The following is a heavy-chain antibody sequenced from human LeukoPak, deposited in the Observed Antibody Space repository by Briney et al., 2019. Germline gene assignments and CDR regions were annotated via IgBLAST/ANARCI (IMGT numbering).Heavy chain of an antibody. CDR3: ARRAPSTTYLDY. D-gene: IGHD2/OR15-2a*01. J-gene: IGHJ4*02. CDR2: IFYISST. Sequence: PSETLSLTCTVSGGSISNYYWSWIRQPPGKGLEWIGYIFYISSTNYNPSLNSRVTISVDRSKSQFSLRLSSVTAADTAVYYCARRAPSTTYLDYWGQGTLVTVSS. CDR1: GGSISNYY. V-gene: IGHV4-59*08.